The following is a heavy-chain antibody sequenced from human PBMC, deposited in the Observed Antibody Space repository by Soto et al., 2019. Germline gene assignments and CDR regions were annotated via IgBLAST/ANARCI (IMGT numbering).Heavy chain of an antibody. CDR3: AKSKQEYQPLYSGLDY. Sequence: GGSLRLSCAASGFTFSSYAMSWVRQAPGKGLEWVSAISGSGGSTYYADSVKGRFTISRDNSKNTLYLQMNSLRAEDTAVYYCAKSKQEYQPLYSGLDYWGQGTLVTVSS. D-gene: IGHD2-2*02. J-gene: IGHJ4*02. CDR2: ISGSGGST. CDR1: GFTFSSYA. V-gene: IGHV3-23*01.